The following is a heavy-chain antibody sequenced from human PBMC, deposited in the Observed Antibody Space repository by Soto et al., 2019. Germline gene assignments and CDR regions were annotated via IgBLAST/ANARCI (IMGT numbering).Heavy chain of an antibody. J-gene: IGHJ3*02. CDR3: AKATTRIAAADDAFDI. V-gene: IGHV3-23*01. CDR2: ISGSGGST. Sequence: VGSLRLSGAASGFTFSSYAMSWVRQAPGKGLEWVSAISGSGGSTYYADSVKGRFTISRDNSKNTLYLQMNSLRAEDTAVYYCAKATTRIAAADDAFDIWGQGTMVTVSS. CDR1: GFTFSSYA. D-gene: IGHD6-13*01.